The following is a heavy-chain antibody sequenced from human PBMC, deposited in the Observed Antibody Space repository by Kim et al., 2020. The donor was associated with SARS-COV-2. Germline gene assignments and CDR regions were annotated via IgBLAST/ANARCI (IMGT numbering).Heavy chain of an antibody. Sequence: GGSLRLSCAASGFTFSSYAMHWVRQAPGKGLEWVAVISYDGSNKYYADSVKGRFTISRDNSKNTLYLQMNSLRAEDTAVYYCAREIEYYDYIWGRVGAFDIWGQGTMVTVSS. J-gene: IGHJ3*02. CDR2: ISYDGSNK. CDR1: GFTFSSYA. D-gene: IGHD3-16*01. V-gene: IGHV3-30-3*01. CDR3: AREIEYYDYIWGRVGAFDI.